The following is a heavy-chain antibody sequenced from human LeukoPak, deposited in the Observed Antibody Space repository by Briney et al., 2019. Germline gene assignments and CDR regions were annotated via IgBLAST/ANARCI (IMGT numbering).Heavy chain of an antibody. V-gene: IGHV4-34*01. CDR3: ARVSGYSYGHEDY. Sequence: PSETLSLTCAVYGGSFSGYYWSWIRQPPGKGLEWIGEINHSGSTNYNPSLKSRVTISVDTSKNQFSLKLSSVTAADTAVYYCARVSGYSYGHEDYWGQGTLVTVSS. J-gene: IGHJ4*02. CDR1: GGSFSGYY. CDR2: INHSGST. D-gene: IGHD5-18*01.